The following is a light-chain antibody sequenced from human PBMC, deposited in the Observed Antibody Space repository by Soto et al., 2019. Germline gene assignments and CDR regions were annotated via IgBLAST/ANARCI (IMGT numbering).Light chain of an antibody. Sequence: EIVMTQTPLFLSVTPGQPASISCKSSQRLLHSDGKTYLYWYLQRSGQPPQLLIHEVSNRFSGVPDRFSGSGSGTDFTLEISRVEAEDVGIYYCMQSIQLPRTFGQGTKVEIK. CDR2: EVS. CDR3: MQSIQLPRT. CDR1: QRLLHSDGKTY. J-gene: IGKJ1*01. V-gene: IGKV2D-29*01.